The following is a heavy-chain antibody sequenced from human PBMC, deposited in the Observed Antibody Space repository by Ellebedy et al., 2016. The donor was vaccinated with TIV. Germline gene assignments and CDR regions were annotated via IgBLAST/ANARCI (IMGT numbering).Heavy chain of an antibody. V-gene: IGHV3-23*01. J-gene: IGHJ3*02. Sequence: GGSLRLSXAASGFTFSSYAMSWVRQAPGKGLEWVSAISGSGGSTYYADSVKGRFTISRDNSKNTLYLQMNSLRAEDTAVYYCAKDRGSFFTMVRGASYDAFDIWGQGTMVTVSS. CDR2: ISGSGGST. CDR1: GFTFSSYA. CDR3: AKDRGSFFTMVRGASYDAFDI. D-gene: IGHD3-10*01.